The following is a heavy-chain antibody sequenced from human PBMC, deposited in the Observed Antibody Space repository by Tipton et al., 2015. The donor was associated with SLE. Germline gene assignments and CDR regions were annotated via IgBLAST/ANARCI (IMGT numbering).Heavy chain of an antibody. Sequence: LRLSCTVSGASVSSSFHQWSWIRQPAGEGLEWIGHSSGSATYNPSLKSRVTISVDTSKNQFSLKMTSVTAADTAVYYCARDHYGSLDYWGQGMLVTVSS. D-gene: IGHD3-16*01. CDR2: SSGSA. CDR3: ARDHYGSLDY. V-gene: IGHV4-61*02. CDR1: GASVSSSFHQ. J-gene: IGHJ4*02.